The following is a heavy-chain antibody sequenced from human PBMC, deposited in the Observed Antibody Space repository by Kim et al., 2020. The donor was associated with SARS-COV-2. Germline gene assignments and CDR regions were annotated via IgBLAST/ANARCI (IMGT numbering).Heavy chain of an antibody. J-gene: IGHJ5*02. V-gene: IGHV4-39*01. Sequence: YNPSLQSRVTLFGDTSKNQFSLRLTSVTAADKAIYDCATHEEALNWFDPWGRGILVTVSS. CDR3: ATHEEALNWFDP.